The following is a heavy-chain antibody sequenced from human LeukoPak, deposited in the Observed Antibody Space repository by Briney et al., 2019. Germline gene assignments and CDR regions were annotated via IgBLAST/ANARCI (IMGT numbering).Heavy chain of an antibody. CDR2: IHYSGST. Sequence: SETLSLTCTVSGGSISSYYWSWIRQPPGKGLEWVGYIHYSGSTNYNPSLKFRVTISVATSKIQFSLKLSSVTAADTSVYYCAGGVVAALDFDYWGQGTLVTVSS. V-gene: IGHV4-59*01. CDR1: GGSISSYY. D-gene: IGHD2-15*01. J-gene: IGHJ4*02. CDR3: AGGVVAALDFDY.